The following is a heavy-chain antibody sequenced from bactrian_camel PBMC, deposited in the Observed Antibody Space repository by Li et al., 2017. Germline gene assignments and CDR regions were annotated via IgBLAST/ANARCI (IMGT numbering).Heavy chain of an antibody. CDR3: AADWPPCSMGPRTREPVVYNY. CDR1: GVILGAAD. D-gene: IGHD3*01. Sequence: HVQLVESGGGSVQAGGSLTLSCKANGVILGAADMAWYRQAPGNECELVSEITEDGTTTYGDSVKGRFTISQDIAKNMIHLHMNSLKPEDTAMYSCAADWPPCSMGPRTREPVVYNYWGQGTQVTVS. CDR2: ITEDGTT. J-gene: IGHJ4*01. V-gene: IGHV3S53*01.